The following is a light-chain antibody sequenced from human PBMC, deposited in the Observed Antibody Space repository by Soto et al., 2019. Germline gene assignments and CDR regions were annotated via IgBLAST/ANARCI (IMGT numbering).Light chain of an antibody. J-gene: IGKJ1*01. V-gene: IGKV3-20*01. CDR3: QQYNNWPPAT. Sequence: EIVLTQSPGTLSLSPGERATLSCRASHSVSSSYLAWYQQKPGQAPRLLIYGASSRATGIPDRFSGSGSGTEFTLTISSLQSEDFAVYYCQQYNNWPPATFGQGTKVDIK. CDR1: HSVSSSY. CDR2: GAS.